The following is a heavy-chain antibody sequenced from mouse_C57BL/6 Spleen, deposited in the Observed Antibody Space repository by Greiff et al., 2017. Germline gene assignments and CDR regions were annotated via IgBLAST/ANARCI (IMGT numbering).Heavy chain of an antibody. CDR3: ARAQNWDYFDY. CDR1: GFTFSDYY. V-gene: IGHV5-16*01. J-gene: IGHJ2*01. Sequence: EVKVVESEGGLVQPGSSMKLSCTASGFTFSDYYMAWVRQVPEKGLEWVANINYDGSSTYYLDSLKSRFIISRDNAKNILYLQMSSLKSEDTATYYCARAQNWDYFDYWGQGTTLTVSS. D-gene: IGHD4-1*01. CDR2: INYDGSST.